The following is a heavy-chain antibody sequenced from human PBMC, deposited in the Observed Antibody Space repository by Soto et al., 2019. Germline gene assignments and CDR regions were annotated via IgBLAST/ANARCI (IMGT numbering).Heavy chain of an antibody. Sequence: QVQLVESGGGVVQPGRSLRLSCAASGFTFSSYGMHWVRQAPGKGLEWVAVISYDGSNKYYADSVKGRFTISRDNSKNPLYLQMNSLRAEDTAVDYCANDSIAAAENFQHWGQGTLFTVS. CDR2: ISYDGSNK. CDR3: ANDSIAAAENFQH. V-gene: IGHV3-30*18. J-gene: IGHJ1*01. D-gene: IGHD6-13*01. CDR1: GFTFSSYG.